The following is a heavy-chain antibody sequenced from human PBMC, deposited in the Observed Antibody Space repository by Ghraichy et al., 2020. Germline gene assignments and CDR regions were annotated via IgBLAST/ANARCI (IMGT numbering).Heavy chain of an antibody. V-gene: IGHV3-23*01. CDR3: AKGAYDFWGGYYGARPGRAYFGY. Sequence: GGSLRLSCAASGFTFSSYAMSWVRQAPGKGLEWVSAISGSGGSTYYADSVKGRFTISRDNSKNTLYLQMNSLRAEDTAVYYCAKGAYDFWGGYYGARPGRAYFGYWCPGTLLTVSS. D-gene: IGHD3-3*01. CDR1: GFTFSSYA. J-gene: IGHJ4*02. CDR2: ISGSGGST.